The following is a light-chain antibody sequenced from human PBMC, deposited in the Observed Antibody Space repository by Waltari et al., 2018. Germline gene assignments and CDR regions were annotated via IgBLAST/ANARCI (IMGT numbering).Light chain of an antibody. CDR2: AAS. CDR3: QQANSLPFT. V-gene: IGKV1-12*02. J-gene: IGKJ4*01. Sequence: DIQMTQSPSSVSSLIGDRVTITCRASQGINKWLVWYQQKPGKAPNVLIYAASILQSGVPSRFSGSGFGTDFTLTISSLQPEDFATYFCQQANSLPFTFGGGTKVEIK. CDR1: QGINKW.